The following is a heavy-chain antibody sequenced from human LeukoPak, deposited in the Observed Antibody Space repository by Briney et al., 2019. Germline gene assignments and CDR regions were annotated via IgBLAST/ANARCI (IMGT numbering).Heavy chain of an antibody. V-gene: IGHV4-59*08. CDR2: IFYSGST. J-gene: IGHJ4*02. D-gene: IGHD6-13*01. CDR1: GGSFSGYY. Sequence: SETLSLTCTVSGGSFSGYYWNWIRQSPGEGPEWIGFIFYSGSTNYNPSLKSRVTITVDTSKNQFSLKLKSVTAADTAVYYCARHSSHYYFDYWGQGTLVTVSS. CDR3: ARHSSHYYFDY.